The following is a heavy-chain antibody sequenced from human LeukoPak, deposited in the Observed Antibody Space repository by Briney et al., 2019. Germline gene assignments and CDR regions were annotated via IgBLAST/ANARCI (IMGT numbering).Heavy chain of an antibody. D-gene: IGHD1-26*01. Sequence: PGGSLRLSCAASGFTFSSYAMNWVRQAPGKGLEWVSAISGSGGSTYYADSVKGRFTISRDNSKNTLYLQMNSLRAEDTAVYYCATLTPNEWEPSAFDIWGQGTMVTVSS. J-gene: IGHJ3*02. CDR1: GFTFSSYA. CDR3: ATLTPNEWEPSAFDI. V-gene: IGHV3-23*01. CDR2: ISGSGGST.